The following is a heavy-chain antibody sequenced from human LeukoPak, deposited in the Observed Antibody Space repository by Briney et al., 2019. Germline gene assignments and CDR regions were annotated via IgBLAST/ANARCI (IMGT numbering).Heavy chain of an antibody. CDR1: GYTFTSYA. D-gene: IGHD2-21*02. Sequence: GASVKVSCKASGYTFTSYAMHWVRQAPGQRLEWMGWINAGNGNTKYSQKFQGRVTITRDTSASTAYMELSSLRSEDTAVYHCARARVTTASFDYWGQGTLVTVSS. CDR2: INAGNGNT. CDR3: ARARVTTASFDY. V-gene: IGHV1-3*01. J-gene: IGHJ4*02.